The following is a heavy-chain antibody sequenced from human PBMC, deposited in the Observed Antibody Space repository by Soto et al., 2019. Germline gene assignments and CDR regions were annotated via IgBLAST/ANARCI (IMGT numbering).Heavy chain of an antibody. D-gene: IGHD2-21*02. Sequence: QVQLVQSGAEVKKPGSSVKVSCKASGGTFSSYAISWVRQAPGQGLEWMGGIIPIFGTANYAQQFQGRVTITADESTSTAYMELSSLRSEDTAVYYCARGAICGGDCYQYYFDYWGQGTLVTVSS. CDR3: ARGAICGGDCYQYYFDY. CDR1: GGTFSSYA. J-gene: IGHJ4*02. CDR2: IIPIFGTA. V-gene: IGHV1-69*01.